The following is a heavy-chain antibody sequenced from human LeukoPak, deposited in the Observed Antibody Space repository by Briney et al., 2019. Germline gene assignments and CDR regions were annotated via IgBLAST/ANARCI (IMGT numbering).Heavy chain of an antibody. CDR3: AREDTLWYYFDY. D-gene: IGHD2-8*02. CDR1: GYTFTGYY. V-gene: IGHV1-2*02. CDR2: INPNSDGT. J-gene: IGHJ4*02. Sequence: ASVKVSCKASGYTFTGYYMHWVRQAPGQGLEWMGWINPNSDGTNYAQKFQGRVTMTRDTSISTAYMELSRLRSDDTAVYYCAREDTLWYYFDYWGQGTLVTVSS.